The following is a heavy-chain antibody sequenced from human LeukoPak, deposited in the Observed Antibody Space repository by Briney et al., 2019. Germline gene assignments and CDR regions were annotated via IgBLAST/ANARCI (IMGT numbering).Heavy chain of an antibody. D-gene: IGHD1-26*01. J-gene: IGHJ5*02. V-gene: IGHV4-4*09. Sequence: PSETLSLTCTVSDGSISSYYWSWIRQPPGQGLEWIAYIHSNGYTNYNPSLKSRVTISVDTSKNQFSLKVTSVTAADTAMYYCTKREGPRSGSYDYFDPWGQGTLDTVS. CDR1: DGSISSYY. CDR3: TKREGPRSGSYDYFDP. CDR2: IHSNGYT.